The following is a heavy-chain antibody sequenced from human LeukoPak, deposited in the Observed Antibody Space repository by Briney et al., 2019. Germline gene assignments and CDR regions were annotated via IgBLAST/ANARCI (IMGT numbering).Heavy chain of an antibody. Sequence: GGSLRLSCAASGFNFGDYYMGWIRQAPGKGLEWVSHISSSSSYTKYADSVKGRFTISRDNSKNTLYLQMSSLRVEDTAVYYCANTAATVWGQGTLVTVSS. V-gene: IGHV3-11*06. CDR2: ISSSSSYT. CDR3: ANTAATV. J-gene: IGHJ1*01. CDR1: GFNFGDYY. D-gene: IGHD6-13*01.